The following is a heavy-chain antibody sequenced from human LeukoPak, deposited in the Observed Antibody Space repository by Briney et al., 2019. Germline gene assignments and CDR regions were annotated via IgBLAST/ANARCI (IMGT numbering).Heavy chain of an antibody. CDR2: IDHSGST. D-gene: IGHD6-13*01. V-gene: IGHV4-34*01. J-gene: IGHJ4*02. Sequence: SETLSLTCAVYGESLTGYYWSWIRQPPEKGLEWVGQIDHSGSTNYNPSLKSRVTMSEDSSKNQFSLRLSSVTAADTAIYYCARASQYSGIWYLDYWGQGTLVTASS. CDR3: ARASQYSGIWYLDY. CDR1: GESLTGYY.